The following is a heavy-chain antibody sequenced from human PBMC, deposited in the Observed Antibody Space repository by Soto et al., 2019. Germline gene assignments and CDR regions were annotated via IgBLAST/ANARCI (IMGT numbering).Heavy chain of an antibody. V-gene: IGHV3-30*18. J-gene: IGHJ4*02. CDR3: AKDGYDILTSTNGFFVY. CDR1: GFTFSSYG. Sequence: GGSLRLSCAASGFTFSSYGMHWVRQAPGKGLEWVAVISYDGSNKYYADSVKGRFTISRDNSKNTLYLQMNSLRAEDTAVYYCAKDGYDILTSTNGFFVYWGQGTLVTVSS. CDR2: ISYDGSNK. D-gene: IGHD3-9*01.